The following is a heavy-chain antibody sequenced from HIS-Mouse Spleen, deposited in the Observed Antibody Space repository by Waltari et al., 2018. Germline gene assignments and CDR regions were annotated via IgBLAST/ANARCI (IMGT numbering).Heavy chain of an antibody. V-gene: IGHV4-34*01. CDR3: ARGGPSSSFAFDI. CDR1: GGSFSGYF. CDR2: INHSGST. J-gene: IGHJ3*02. Sequence: QVQLQQWGAGLLKPSEPLSLTCAVYGGSFSGYFWSWIRHPPGKGLEWIGEINHSGSTNYNPSLKSRVTISVDTSKNQFSLKLSSVTAADTAVYYCARGGPSSSFAFDIWGQGTMVTVSS. D-gene: IGHD6-6*01.